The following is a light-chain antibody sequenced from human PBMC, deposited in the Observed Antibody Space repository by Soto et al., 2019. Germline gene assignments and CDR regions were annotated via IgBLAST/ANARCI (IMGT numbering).Light chain of an antibody. CDR2: EVY. CDR1: SSDIGYSQY. J-gene: IGLJ2*01. V-gene: IGLV2-14*01. Sequence: QSVLTQPASVSVSPGQSITISCTGTSSDIGYSQYVSWYQQHPGKAPKLIIFEVYNRPSGTSDRFSGSKSGNTASLTISGLQAEDEAYYYCNSYTSSTTLQFGGGTKVTVL. CDR3: NSYTSSTTLQ.